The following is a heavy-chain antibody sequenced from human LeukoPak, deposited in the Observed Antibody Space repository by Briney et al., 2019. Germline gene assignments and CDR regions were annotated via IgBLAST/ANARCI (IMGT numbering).Heavy chain of an antibody. CDR1: GGSISSSSYY. D-gene: IGHD3-10*01. V-gene: IGHV4-39*07. CDR3: ARDTQWFGEFTRRWFDP. CDR2: IYYSGST. J-gene: IGHJ5*02. Sequence: SETLSLTCTVSGGSISSSSYYWGWIRQPPGKGLEWIGSIYYSGSTYYNPSLKSRVTISVDTSKNQFSLKLSSVTAADTAVYYCARDTQWFGEFTRRWFDPWGQGTLVTVSS.